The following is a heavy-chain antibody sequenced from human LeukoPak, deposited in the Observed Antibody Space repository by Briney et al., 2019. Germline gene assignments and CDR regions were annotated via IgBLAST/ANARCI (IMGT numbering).Heavy chain of an antibody. CDR1: GFTFADFA. CDR2: ISGSGGST. Sequence: WGSLRLSCAASGFTFADFAVHWVRQAPGKGLEWVSSISGSGGSTYYADSVKGRFTISRDNSKNSLFLQMNSLRAEATAFYYAAQGGGRLYYCHHWGQGPLLSVS. J-gene: IGHJ5*02. CDR3: AQGGGRLYYCHH. V-gene: IGHV3-23*01. D-gene: IGHD3-10*01.